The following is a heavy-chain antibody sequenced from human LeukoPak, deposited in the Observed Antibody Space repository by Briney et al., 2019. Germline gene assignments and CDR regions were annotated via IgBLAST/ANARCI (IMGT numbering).Heavy chain of an antibody. Sequence: SETLSLTCTVSGGSISPLYWSWIRQPPGKGLEFIGYIYYSGTTNYNPSLKSRVTLSVDTSKNQFSLTLGSVTAADTAVYYCARVGVAAKYYLDYWGQGTLVTVSS. CDR1: GGSISPLY. CDR3: ARVGVAAKYYLDY. CDR2: IYYSGTT. D-gene: IGHD6-13*01. J-gene: IGHJ4*02. V-gene: IGHV4-59*11.